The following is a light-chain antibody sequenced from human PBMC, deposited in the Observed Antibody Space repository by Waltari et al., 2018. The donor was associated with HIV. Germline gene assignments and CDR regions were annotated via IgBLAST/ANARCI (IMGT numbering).Light chain of an antibody. V-gene: IGLV2-14*01. J-gene: IGLJ2*01. CDR2: EVS. CDR3: SSYTSSSTVV. CDR1: SSDVGGYNY. Sequence: QSALTQPASVSGSPGQSITISCTGTSSDVGGYNYVSWYQQHPGKAPKPMIYEVSNRPSGVSNLFSGSKSGNTASLTISGLQAEDEADYYCSSYTSSSTVVFGGGTKLTVL.